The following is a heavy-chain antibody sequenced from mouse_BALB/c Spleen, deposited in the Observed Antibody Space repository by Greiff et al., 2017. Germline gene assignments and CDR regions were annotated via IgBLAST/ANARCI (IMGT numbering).Heavy chain of an antibody. Sequence: QVTLKESGPELVKPGASVKMSCKASGYTFTDYVISWVKQRTGQGLEWIGEIYPGSGSTYYNEKFKGKATLTADKSSNTAYMQLSSLTSEDSAVYFCASLYGNWFAYWGQGTLVTVS. J-gene: IGHJ3*01. D-gene: IGHD2-10*02. CDR2: IYPGSGST. CDR1: GYTFTDYV. V-gene: IGHV1-77*01. CDR3: ASLYGNWFAY.